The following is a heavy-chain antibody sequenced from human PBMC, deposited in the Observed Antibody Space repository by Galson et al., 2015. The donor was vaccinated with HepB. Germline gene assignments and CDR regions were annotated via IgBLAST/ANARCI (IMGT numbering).Heavy chain of an antibody. CDR2: ISYDGSNK. CDR3: AGVTHTWGSYRSLGMDV. J-gene: IGHJ6*02. D-gene: IGHD3-16*02. V-gene: IGHV3-30*04. CDR1: GFTFSSYA. Sequence: SLRLSCAASGFTFSSYAMHWVRQAPGKGLEWVAVISYDGSNKYCADSVKGRFTISRDNSKNTLYLQMNSLRAEDTAVYYYAGVTHTWGSYRSLGMDVWGQGTTVTVSS.